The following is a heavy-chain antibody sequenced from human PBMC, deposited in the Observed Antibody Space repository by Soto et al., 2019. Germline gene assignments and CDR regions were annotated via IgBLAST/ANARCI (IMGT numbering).Heavy chain of an antibody. D-gene: IGHD3-22*01. CDR3: ARSPRYYYDSSGAITAYDY. CDR2: ISAYNGNT. V-gene: IGHV1-18*04. Sequence: ASVKVSCKASGYTFTSYGISWVRQAPGQGLEWMGWISAYNGNTNYAQKLQGRVTITTDTSTSTAYMELRSLRSDDTAVYYCARSPRYYYDSSGAITAYDYWGQGTLVTVSS. CDR1: GYTFTSYG. J-gene: IGHJ4*02.